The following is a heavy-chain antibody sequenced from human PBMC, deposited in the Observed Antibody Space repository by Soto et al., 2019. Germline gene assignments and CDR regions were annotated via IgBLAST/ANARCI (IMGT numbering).Heavy chain of an antibody. V-gene: IGHV3-33*01. CDR3: ARDFEDYGDLYYYYGMDV. D-gene: IGHD4-17*01. CDR2: IWYDGSNK. J-gene: IGHJ6*02. CDR1: GFTFSSYG. Sequence: PGGALRLSCAASGFTFSSYGMHWVRQAPGKGLEWMAVIWYDGSNKYYADSVKGRFTISRDNSKNTLYLQMNSLRAEDTAVYYCARDFEDYGDLYYYYGMDVWGQGTTVTVSS.